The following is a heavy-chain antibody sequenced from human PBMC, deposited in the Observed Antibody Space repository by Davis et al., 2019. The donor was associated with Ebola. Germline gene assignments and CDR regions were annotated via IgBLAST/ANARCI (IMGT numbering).Heavy chain of an antibody. CDR1: GFAFSNSW. D-gene: IGHD3-3*01. CDR3: TRFSRGDLENY. V-gene: IGHV3-7*01. CDR2: ITQDGSDR. Sequence: GESLKISCAVSGFAFSNSWMTWVRHAPGKGVEWVGHITQDGSDRQYVGSVEGRFTISRDNAKNSLYLQMNSLRVEDTGVYYCTRFSRGDLENYWGQGTLVTVSS. J-gene: IGHJ4*02.